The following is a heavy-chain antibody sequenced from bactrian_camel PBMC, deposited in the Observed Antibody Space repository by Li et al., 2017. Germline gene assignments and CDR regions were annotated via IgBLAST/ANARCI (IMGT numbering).Heavy chain of an antibody. CDR2: IYRDRGYT. V-gene: IGHV3S26*01. CDR1: GDIIGRYC. D-gene: IGHD2*01. J-gene: IGHJ4*01. Sequence: VQLVESGGGSVQVGGSLRLSCVASGDIIGRYCMGWFRQAPGKQREGVAAIYRDRGYTWYADSVKGRFTISKDNAKNILYLQMNSLKPEDTAMYFCAADFLQYCRGGHLAYWGQGTQVTVS. CDR3: AADFLQYCRGGHLAY.